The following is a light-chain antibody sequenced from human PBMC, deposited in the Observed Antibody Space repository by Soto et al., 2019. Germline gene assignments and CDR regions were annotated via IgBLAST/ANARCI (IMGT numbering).Light chain of an antibody. CDR2: GAS. CDR1: QSVSSSY. J-gene: IGKJ1*01. Sequence: ELGLTQSPGTLSLSPGERATLSCRASQSVSSSYLAWYQQKPGQAPRLLIYGASRRATGIPDRFSGSGSGTDFTLTISRLEPEDFEVYYCPQYGSSPRTFGQGTTVEIK. V-gene: IGKV3-20*01. CDR3: PQYGSSPRT.